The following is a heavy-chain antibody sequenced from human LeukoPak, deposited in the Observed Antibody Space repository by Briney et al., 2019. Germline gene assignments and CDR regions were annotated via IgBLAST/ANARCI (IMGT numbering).Heavy chain of an antibody. D-gene: IGHD1-1*01. Sequence: PSETLSLTCTVSGGSISTYYWSWIRQPPGKELEWIGYIDYTGSINYNPSLNSRVTISVDRSKNQFSLKLSSVTAADTAVYYCARDRGTWNDDGFDYWGQGTLVTVSS. CDR3: ARDRGTWNDDGFDY. J-gene: IGHJ4*02. CDR2: IDYTGSI. CDR1: GGSISTYY. V-gene: IGHV4-59*12.